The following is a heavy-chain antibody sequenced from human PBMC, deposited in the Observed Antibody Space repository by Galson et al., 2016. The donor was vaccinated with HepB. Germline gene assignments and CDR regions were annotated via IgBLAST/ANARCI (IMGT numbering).Heavy chain of an antibody. CDR3: VRGSRSSSWYLVDPYNWFNP. V-gene: IGHV1-2*02. CDR2: IKPNSGGT. J-gene: IGHJ5*02. Sequence: SVKVSCKASGYTFTNYGIIWVRQAPGQGLEWMGWIKPNSGGTNYGQKFQGRVTMTRDTSISAAYMELSRLRSDDTAVYYCVRGSRSSSWYLVDPYNWFNPWGQGTLVTVSS. D-gene: IGHD6-13*01. CDR1: GYTFTNYG.